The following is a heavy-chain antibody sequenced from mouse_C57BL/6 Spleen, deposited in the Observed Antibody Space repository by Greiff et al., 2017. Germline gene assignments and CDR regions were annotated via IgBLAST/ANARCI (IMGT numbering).Heavy chain of an antibody. V-gene: IGHV1-22*01. D-gene: IGHD2-3*01. CDR3: AGYDGYLLFAY. CDR2: INPNNGGT. CDR1: GYTFTDYN. J-gene: IGHJ3*01. Sequence: EVQLQESGPELVKPGASVKMSCKASGYTFTDYNMHWVKQSHGKSLEWIGYINPNNGGTSYNQKFKGKATLTVNKSSSTAYMELRSLTSEDSAVYYCAGYDGYLLFAYWGQGTLVTVSA.